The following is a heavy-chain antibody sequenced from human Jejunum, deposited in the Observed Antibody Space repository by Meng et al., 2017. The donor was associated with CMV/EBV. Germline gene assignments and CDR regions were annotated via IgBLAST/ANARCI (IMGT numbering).Heavy chain of an antibody. Sequence: TLSSNTISWVRPAREQGLGWGEVITPRFGTPNYEQKFEGRVTITTDESTSTVDMELSSLRSEDTGVFYCARVFGVRGPKPYGMDLWGQGTTVTVSS. D-gene: IGHD3-10*01. CDR2: ITPRFGTP. CDR3: ARVFGVRGPKPYGMDL. V-gene: IGHV1-69*05. J-gene: IGHJ6*02. CDR1: TLSSNT.